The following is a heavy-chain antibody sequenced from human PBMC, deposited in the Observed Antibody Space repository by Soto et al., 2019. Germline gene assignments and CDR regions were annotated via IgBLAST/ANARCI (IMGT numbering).Heavy chain of an antibody. CDR2: INAGNGNT. V-gene: IGHV1-3*01. J-gene: IGHJ4*02. D-gene: IGHD4-17*01. CDR3: ARAPTTVTTHLND. Sequence: ASVKVSCKASGYTFTSYAMHWVRQAPGQRLEWMGWINAGNGNTKYSQKFQGRVTITRDTSASTAYMELSSLRSEDTAVYYCARAPTTVTTHLNDWGQGTLVTVSS. CDR1: GYTFTSYA.